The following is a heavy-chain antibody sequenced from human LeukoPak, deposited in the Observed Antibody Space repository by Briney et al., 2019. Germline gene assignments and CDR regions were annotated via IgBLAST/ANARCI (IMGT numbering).Heavy chain of an antibody. CDR3: ARDANWNPGPLDH. Sequence: PGRSLRVSGAASGVADTSEGSGCVRHAPGKGLQWVANIKRDGSEKYCVDSVKGRFTISRDNAKTSLYLQMNSLRAEDTAVYSRARDANWNPGPLDHWGQGTLVTVSS. V-gene: IGHV3-7*01. CDR2: IKRDGSEK. D-gene: IGHD1-1*01. J-gene: IGHJ4*02. CDR1: GVADTSEG.